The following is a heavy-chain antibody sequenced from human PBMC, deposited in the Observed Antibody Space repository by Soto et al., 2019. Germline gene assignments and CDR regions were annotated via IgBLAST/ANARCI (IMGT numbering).Heavy chain of an antibody. CDR2: INPSGDTT. D-gene: IGHD2-21*01. V-gene: IGHV1-46*03. CDR1: GFTFTSYY. Sequence: ASVKASCKSSGFTFTSYYMHWVRQAPAQGLEWMGIINPSGDTTNYAQEFQGRVTMTRDTSTSTVYMELSSLRSEDTAVYYCTRGAYCGGDCYDYWGQGTLVTVSS. CDR3: TRGAYCGGDCYDY. J-gene: IGHJ4*02.